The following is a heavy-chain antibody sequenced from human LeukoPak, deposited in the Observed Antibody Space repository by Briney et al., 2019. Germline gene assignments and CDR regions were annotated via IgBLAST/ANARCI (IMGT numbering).Heavy chain of an antibody. Sequence: GGSLRLSCAASAFSISSYSMSWVRQAPGKGLEWVSGISGSGGSTYYADSVKGRFIIFRNNSKNMLYLQMNSLRADETAVYYCAKDVLGAINYFHCWGEGPLVRVSS. CDR1: AFSISSYS. CDR2: ISGSGGST. J-gene: IGHJ4*02. V-gene: IGHV3-23*01. CDR3: AKDVLGAINYFHC. D-gene: IGHD1-26*01.